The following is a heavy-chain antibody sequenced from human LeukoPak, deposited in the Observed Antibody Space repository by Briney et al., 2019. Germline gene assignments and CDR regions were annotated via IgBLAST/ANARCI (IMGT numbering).Heavy chain of an antibody. V-gene: IGHV4-34*01. J-gene: IGHJ6*01. CDR3: ARGVYHRLGNNYYYYYGRDV. Sequence: PSETLSLACAVYGGSFSGYYWSWIRQPPGKGLEWIGEINHSGSTNYSPSLKSRVTISVDTSKNQFSLKLSSVTAADTAVYYCARGVYHRLGNNYYYYYGRDV. D-gene: IGHD1/OR15-1a*01. CDR1: GGSFSGYY. CDR2: INHSGST.